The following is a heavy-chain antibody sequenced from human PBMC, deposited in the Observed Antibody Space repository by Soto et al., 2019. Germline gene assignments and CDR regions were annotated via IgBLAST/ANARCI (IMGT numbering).Heavy chain of an antibody. CDR3: VRNAMWGFVP. V-gene: IGHV3-72*01. J-gene: IGHJ5*02. D-gene: IGHD1-26*01. CDR2: VKHSPKNNDK. Sequence: EIQLVESGGDSVQPGGSLRLSCVASGFSISDYYMDWVRQAPGKGLEWVARVKHSPKNNDKEYAASVTGRFIISRDDSLNSVFLQMNSLKAEDTAVYFCVRNAMWGFVPWGQGTLVTVSS. CDR1: GFSISDYY.